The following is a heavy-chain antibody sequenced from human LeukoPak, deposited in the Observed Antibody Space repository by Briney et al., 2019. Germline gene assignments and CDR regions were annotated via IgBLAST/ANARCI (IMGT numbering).Heavy chain of an antibody. CDR3: ARAQGDMTFDS. D-gene: IGHD3-16*01. CDR1: GFTFSSYA. J-gene: IGHJ4*02. V-gene: IGHV3-7*01. CDR2: IKQDGSEK. Sequence: GGSLRLSCAASGFTFSSYAMSWVRQAPGKGLEWVANIKQDGSEKYYVDSVKGRFTISRDNAKNSLYLQVNSLRAEDTAVYYCARAQGDMTFDSWGQGTLVTVSS.